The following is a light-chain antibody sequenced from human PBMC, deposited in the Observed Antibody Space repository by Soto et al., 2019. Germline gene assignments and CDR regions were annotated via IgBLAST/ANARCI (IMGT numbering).Light chain of an antibody. CDR1: HSMSRR. CDR3: QQYNSYWT. CDR2: DAS. Sequence: DIQMTQSPSSLYASVGDGVNMXCRASHSMSRRFAWYQQRTGEAPKPLISDASTLESGVPSMFSGRGCGTEFNLTISSLQPDDFATYDCQQYNSYWTFGQGTKVDIK. V-gene: IGKV1-5*01. J-gene: IGKJ1*01.